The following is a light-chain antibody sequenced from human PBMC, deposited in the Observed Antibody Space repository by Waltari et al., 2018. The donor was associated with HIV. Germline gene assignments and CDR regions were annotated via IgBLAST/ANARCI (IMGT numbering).Light chain of an antibody. CDR3: QQYGAYPFT. CDR1: QDITNY. Sequence: DIQMTQSPSSLSASVGDRVTITCRASQDITNYLAWFQQKPGKAPKSLIHAASSLQSGVPSRFSGSGSGTDFILTITSLQPEDSATYFCQQYGAYPFTFGPGTKVHIK. CDR2: AAS. V-gene: IGKV1-16*01. J-gene: IGKJ3*01.